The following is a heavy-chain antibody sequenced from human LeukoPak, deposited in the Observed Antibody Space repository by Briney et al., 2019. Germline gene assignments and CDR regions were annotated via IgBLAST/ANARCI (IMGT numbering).Heavy chain of an antibody. J-gene: IGHJ4*02. V-gene: IGHV3-23*01. Sequence: GGSLRLSCAASGFTFSSYAMSWVRQAPGKGLEWVSAISGSGGSTYYADSVKGRFTISRDNSKNTLYLQMNSLRAEDTAVYYCAKDLEQRLVWGDFDYWGQGTLVTVSS. CDR1: GFTFSSYA. CDR3: AKDLEQRLVWGDFDY. CDR2: ISGSGGST. D-gene: IGHD6-13*01.